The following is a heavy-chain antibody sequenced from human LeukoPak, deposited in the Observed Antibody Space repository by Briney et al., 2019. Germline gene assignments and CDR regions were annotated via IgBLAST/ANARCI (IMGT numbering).Heavy chain of an antibody. CDR3: ARSYSSSPYNWFDP. CDR1: GGSISSGGYY. Sequence: SETLSLTCTVSGGSISSGGYYWSWIRQHPGEGLEWIGHIYYSGSTYYNPSLKSRVTISLDTSKNQFSLKLSSVTAADTAVYYCARSYSSSPYNWFDPWGQGTLVTVSS. CDR2: IYYSGST. D-gene: IGHD6-13*01. V-gene: IGHV4-31*03. J-gene: IGHJ5*02.